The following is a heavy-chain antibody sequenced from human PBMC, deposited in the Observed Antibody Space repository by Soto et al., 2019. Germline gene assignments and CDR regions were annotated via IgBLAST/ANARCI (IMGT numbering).Heavy chain of an antibody. J-gene: IGHJ5*02. CDR1: GGTFSSYA. D-gene: IGHD3-3*02. CDR2: IIPIFGTA. Sequence: QVQLVQSGAEVKKPGSSVKVSCKASGGTFSSYAISWVRQAPGQGLEWMGGIIPIFGTANYAQKIQGRVTMTADESKSTAYMELSSLRSEDTAVYYCARAPGHHCWSIPGWFDPWGQGTLVTVSS. V-gene: IGHV1-69*01. CDR3: ARAPGHHCWSIPGWFDP.